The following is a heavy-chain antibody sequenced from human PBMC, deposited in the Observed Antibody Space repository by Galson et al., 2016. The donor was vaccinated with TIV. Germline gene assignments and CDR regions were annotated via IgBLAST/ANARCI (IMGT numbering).Heavy chain of an antibody. CDR2: ISYDGGDK. Sequence: SLRLSCAASGFTFSSYSMHWVRQAPGKGLEWVAFISYDGGDKSYGDSVKGRFTISRDNSKNTLYLQMNSLRGDDTAVYYCASGTEQVARYWGQGILVTVSS. CDR1: GFTFSSYS. J-gene: IGHJ4*02. D-gene: IGHD6-6*01. CDR3: ASGTEQVARY. V-gene: IGHV3-30*04.